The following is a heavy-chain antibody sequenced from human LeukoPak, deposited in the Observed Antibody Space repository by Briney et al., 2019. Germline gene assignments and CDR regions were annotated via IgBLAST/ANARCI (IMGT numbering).Heavy chain of an antibody. Sequence: SETLSLTCTVSGGSISSSSYYWGWIRQPPGKGLEWIGSIYYSGSTYYNPSLKSRVTISVDPSKNQFSLKLSSVTAADTAVYYCARAGNVLLWFGEFNYWGQRTLVTVSS. CDR1: GGSISSSSYY. J-gene: IGHJ4*02. CDR3: ARAGNVLLWFGEFNY. V-gene: IGHV4-39*07. D-gene: IGHD3-10*01. CDR2: IYYSGST.